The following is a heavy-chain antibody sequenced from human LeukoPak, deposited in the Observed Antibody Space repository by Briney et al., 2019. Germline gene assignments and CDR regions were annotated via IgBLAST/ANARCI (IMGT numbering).Heavy chain of an antibody. CDR3: ARGPTTYYDYVWGSYRSEAFDY. CDR2: ISAYNGNT. CDR1: GYTFTSYG. J-gene: IGHJ4*02. V-gene: IGHV1-18*01. D-gene: IGHD3-16*02. Sequence: ASVKVSCKASGYTFTSYGISWVRQAPGQGLEWMGWISAYNGNTNYAQKLQGRVTMTTDTSTSTAYMELGSLRSDDTAVYYCARGPTTYYDYVWGSYRSEAFDYWGQGTLVTVSS.